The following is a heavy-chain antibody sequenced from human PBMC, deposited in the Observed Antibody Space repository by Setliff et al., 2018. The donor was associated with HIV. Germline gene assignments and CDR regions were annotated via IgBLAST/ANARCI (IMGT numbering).Heavy chain of an antibody. CDR1: GYTFTGYY. CDR3: ARDRGGYGSGPGDAFDI. D-gene: IGHD3-10*01. J-gene: IGHJ3*02. Sequence: ASVKVSCKASGYTFTGYYMHWVRQAPGQGLEWMGWINPNSGGTNYAQKFQGRVTMTRDTSISTAYMELSRLGSDDTAVYYCARDRGGYGSGPGDAFDIWGQGTMVTVS. V-gene: IGHV1-2*02. CDR2: INPNSGGT.